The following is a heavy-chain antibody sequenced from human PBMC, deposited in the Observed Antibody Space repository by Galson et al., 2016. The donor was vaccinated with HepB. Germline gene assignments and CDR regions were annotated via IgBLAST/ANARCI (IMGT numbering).Heavy chain of an antibody. CDR1: RDSFGSFA. Sequence: SVKVSCKATRDSFGSFAFSWVRQAPGQGLEWVGGIIPRFGIPKSAPRFRDRLTITAEESSNTVFMELSSLRFDDTALYYCARGPGTDYYGSGTYSIFDSWVLGTVVSVSS. CDR2: IIPRFGIP. J-gene: IGHJ4*01. D-gene: IGHD3-10*01. V-gene: IGHV1-69*13. CDR3: ARGPGTDYYGSGTYSIFDS.